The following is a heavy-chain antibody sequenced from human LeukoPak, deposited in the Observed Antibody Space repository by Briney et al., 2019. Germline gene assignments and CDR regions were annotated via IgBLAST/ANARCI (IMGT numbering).Heavy chain of an antibody. V-gene: IGHV3-48*03. J-gene: IGHJ4*02. Sequence: PGGSLRLSCAASGFTFSIYEINWVRQAPGKGLEWVSYISSSGDTIYYADSVRGRFTISKDNAKSSLYLQMNSLRAEDTAIYYCARGDGYNYGYYFGYWGQGTLVTVS. D-gene: IGHD5-24*01. CDR2: ISSSGDTI. CDR1: GFTFSIYE. CDR3: ARGDGYNYGYYFGY.